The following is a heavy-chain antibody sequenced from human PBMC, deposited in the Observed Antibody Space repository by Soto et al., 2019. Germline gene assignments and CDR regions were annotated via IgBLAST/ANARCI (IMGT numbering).Heavy chain of an antibody. Sequence: QVQLVQSGAEVKKPGASVKVSCKASGYTFNNYGISWVRQAPGQGLEWMGWIGPYNGNTDHAQNFPGRVTTTTDTSTNTAYMELRSLRSDDTALYYCARCYCSVGSCYTCWHFDLWGRGTLVTVSS. D-gene: IGHD2-15*01. J-gene: IGHJ2*01. V-gene: IGHV1-18*01. CDR2: IGPYNGNT. CDR1: GYTFNNYG. CDR3: ARCYCSVGSCYTCWHFDL.